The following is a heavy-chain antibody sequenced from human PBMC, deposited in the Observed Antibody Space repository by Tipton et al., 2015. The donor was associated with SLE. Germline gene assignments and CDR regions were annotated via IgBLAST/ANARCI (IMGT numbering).Heavy chain of an antibody. D-gene: IGHD6-19*01. Sequence: TLSLTCIVSGGSISRGTYYWSWIRQHPGKGPAWIGYIYNRGGTYYDPSLKSRVTISIDTSKNQFSLKVNSVTAADTALYYCARAVAGNSEYFDYWGHGTLVTVSS. V-gene: IGHV4-31*03. CDR1: GGSISRGTYY. CDR2: IYNRGGT. CDR3: ARAVAGNSEYFDY. J-gene: IGHJ4*01.